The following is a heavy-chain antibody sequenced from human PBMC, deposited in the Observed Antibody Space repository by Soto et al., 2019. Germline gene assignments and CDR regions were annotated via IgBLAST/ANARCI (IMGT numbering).Heavy chain of an antibody. CDR3: ASLPFYYFDY. V-gene: IGHV4-39*01. J-gene: IGHJ4*02. CDR1: GGSISSSSYY. CDR2: IYYSGST. Sequence: QLQLQESGPGLVKPSETLSLTCTVSGGSISSSSYYWGWIRQPPGKGLEWIGSIYYSGSTYYTPSLKSRVTISIDTSKNQFSLKLSSVTAADTAVYYCASLPFYYFDYWGQGTLVTVSS.